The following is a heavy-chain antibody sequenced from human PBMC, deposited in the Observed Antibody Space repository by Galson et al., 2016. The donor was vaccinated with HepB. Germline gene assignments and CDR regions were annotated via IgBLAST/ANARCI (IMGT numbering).Heavy chain of an antibody. CDR3: AKAAYYDILTGSDY. J-gene: IGHJ4*02. D-gene: IGHD3-9*01. Sequence: SLRLSCAASGFTFGSRAMSWVRQGPGKGLEWVSSIIGSGDNTLYAESVKGRFIISRDNSKNTLYLQINSLRAEDTALYYCAKAAYYDILTGSDYWGQGTLVSVSS. CDR2: IIGSGDNT. V-gene: IGHV3-23*01. CDR1: GFTFGSRA.